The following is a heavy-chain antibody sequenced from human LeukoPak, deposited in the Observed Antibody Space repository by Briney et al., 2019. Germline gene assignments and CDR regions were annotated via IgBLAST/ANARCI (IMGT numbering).Heavy chain of an antibody. J-gene: IGHJ6*02. CDR1: GFTFSSYA. D-gene: IGHD2-15*01. V-gene: IGHV3-23*01. CDR3: AKGGYCSGGSCYPMDV. Sequence: GGSLRLSCAASGFTFSSYAMSWARQTPGKGPQWVSAISGSGGITYYADSVKGRFAISRDNSKNTLYLQMNSLRAEDTAVYYCAKGGYCSGGSCYPMDVWGQGTTVTVSS. CDR2: ISGSGGIT.